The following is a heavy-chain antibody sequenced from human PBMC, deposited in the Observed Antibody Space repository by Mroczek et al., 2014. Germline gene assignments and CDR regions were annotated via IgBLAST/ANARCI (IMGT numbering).Heavy chain of an antibody. CDR2: INHSGST. CDR3: ARVAGRPKDIVVVPAVTGDYFDY. V-gene: IGHV4-34*01. CDR1: GGSFSGYY. D-gene: IGHD2-2*01. J-gene: IGHJ4*02. Sequence: QVQLQQWGAGLLKPSETLSLTCAVYGGSFSGYYWSWIRQPPGKGLEWIGEINHSGSTNYNPSLKSRVTISVDTSKNQFSLKLSSVTAADTAVYYCARVAGRPKDIVVVPAVTGDYFDYWGQGTLVTVSS.